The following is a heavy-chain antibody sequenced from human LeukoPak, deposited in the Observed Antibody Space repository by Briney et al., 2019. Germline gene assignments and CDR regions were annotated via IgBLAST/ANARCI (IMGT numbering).Heavy chain of an antibody. Sequence: ASVKVSCKASGYTFTSYCMHWVRQAPGQGLEWMGIINPSGGSTSYAQKFQGRVTMTRDTSTSTVYMELSSLRSEDTAVYYCARDSMATINYYYGMDVWGQGTTVTVSS. CDR2: INPSGGST. J-gene: IGHJ6*02. V-gene: IGHV1-46*01. D-gene: IGHD5-12*01. CDR3: ARDSMATINYYYGMDV. CDR1: GYTFTSYC.